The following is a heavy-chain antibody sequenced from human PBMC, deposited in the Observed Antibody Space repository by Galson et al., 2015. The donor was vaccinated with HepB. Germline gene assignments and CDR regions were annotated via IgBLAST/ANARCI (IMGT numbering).Heavy chain of an antibody. J-gene: IGHJ6*02. D-gene: IGHD2-2*01. CDR1: GYTFTSYG. CDR3: ARDLTDIVVVPAAIGYYGMDV. Sequence: SVKVSCKASGYTFTSYGISWVRQAPGQGLEWMGWISAYNGNTNYAQKLQGRVTMSTDTSTSTAYMELRSLRFDDTAVYYCARDLTDIVVVPAAIGYYGMDVWGQGTTVTVSS. V-gene: IGHV1-18*04. CDR2: ISAYNGNT.